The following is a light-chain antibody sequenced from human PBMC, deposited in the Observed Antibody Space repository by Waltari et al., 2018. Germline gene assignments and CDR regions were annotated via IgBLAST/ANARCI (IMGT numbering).Light chain of an antibody. CDR1: QGIINY. CDR3: QKYNNALFA. J-gene: IGKJ3*01. V-gene: IGKV1-27*01. Sequence: VGDRVTITCRASQGIINYLAWYQQQPGKVPKLLIYAASTLQSGVPSRFSGGGSGTDFTLTISSLQPEDVATYYCQKYNNALFAFGPGTKVDIK. CDR2: AAS.